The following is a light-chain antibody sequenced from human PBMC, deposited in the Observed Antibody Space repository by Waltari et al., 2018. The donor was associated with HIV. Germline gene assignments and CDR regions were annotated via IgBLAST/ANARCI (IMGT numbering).Light chain of an antibody. J-gene: IGLJ2*01. Sequence: QSALTQPASVSGSPGQSITISCSGTSTDIDIYNFVSWYRQFPGKAPPLLLSDVNSRPVGIPLRFAGSKSGSAASLTISGLQTDDEADYYCSSYTRSHTLVFGGGTKLTVL. CDR2: DVN. CDR1: STDIDIYNF. V-gene: IGLV2-14*01. CDR3: SSYTRSHTLV.